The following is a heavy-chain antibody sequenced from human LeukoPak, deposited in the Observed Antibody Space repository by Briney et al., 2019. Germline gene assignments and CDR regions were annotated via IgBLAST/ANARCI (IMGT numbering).Heavy chain of an antibody. CDR3: AGDRATSYFDY. Sequence: SVKVSCKASGFTFTSSAVQWVRQARGQRLEWIGWIVVGSGNTNYAQKFQERVTITRDMSTSTAYMELSSLRVEDTAVYYCAGDRATSYFDYWGQGALVTISS. D-gene: IGHD1-26*01. CDR1: GFTFTSSA. CDR2: IVVGSGNT. V-gene: IGHV1-58*01. J-gene: IGHJ4*02.